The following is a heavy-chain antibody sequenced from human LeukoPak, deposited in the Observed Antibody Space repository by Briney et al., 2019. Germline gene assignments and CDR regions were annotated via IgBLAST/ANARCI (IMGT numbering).Heavy chain of an antibody. V-gene: IGHV3-7*01. D-gene: IGHD2-15*01. Sequence: GGSLRLSCAASGFSFSAYWMTWVRQAPGTGLEWVANINPAGTETYYVDPVKGRFTISRDNAKNLLYPQMNSLRAEDTAVYYCARFGYVAAVDLWGQGTLVTVSS. CDR3: ARFGYVAAVDL. CDR1: GFSFSAYW. CDR2: INPAGTET. J-gene: IGHJ4*02.